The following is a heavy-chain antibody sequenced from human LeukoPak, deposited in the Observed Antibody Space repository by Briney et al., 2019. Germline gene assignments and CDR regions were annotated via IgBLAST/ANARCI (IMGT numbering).Heavy chain of an antibody. V-gene: IGHV4-34*01. CDR3: AWQQLQRGHNWFDP. CDR1: GGSFSGYY. CDR2: INHSGST. D-gene: IGHD6-13*01. Sequence: PSETLSLTCAVYGGSFSGYYWSWIRQPPGKGLEWIGEINHSGSTNYNPSLKSRVTISVDTSKNQFSLKLSSVTAADTAVYYCAWQQLQRGHNWFDPWGQGTLVTVSS. J-gene: IGHJ5*02.